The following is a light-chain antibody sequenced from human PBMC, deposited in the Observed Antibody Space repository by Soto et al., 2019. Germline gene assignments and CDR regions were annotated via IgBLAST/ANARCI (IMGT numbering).Light chain of an antibody. CDR1: QSVRSD. Sequence: EIVLTQSPATLSLSPGERATLSCRASQSVRSDLGWYQQKPGQAPRLLIYHTSNRATGIPARFSGSGSGTDFTLTISSLEPEDFAVYYCQQSNNWPLTFGQGTKVDIK. CDR3: QQSNNWPLT. J-gene: IGKJ1*01. V-gene: IGKV3-11*01. CDR2: HTS.